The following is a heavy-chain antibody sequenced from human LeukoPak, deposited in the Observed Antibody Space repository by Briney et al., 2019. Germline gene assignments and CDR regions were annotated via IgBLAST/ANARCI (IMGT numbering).Heavy chain of an antibody. CDR2: ISWDGGST. CDR1: GFTFDDYA. Sequence: PGGSLRLSCAASGFTFDDYAMHWVRQAPGKGLEWVSLISWDGGSTYYADSVKGRFTISRDNSKNSLHLQMNSLRAEDTALYYCAKSFSSSWYVPNYWGQGTLVTVSS. D-gene: IGHD6-13*01. J-gene: IGHJ4*02. CDR3: AKSFSSSWYVPNY. V-gene: IGHV3-43D*03.